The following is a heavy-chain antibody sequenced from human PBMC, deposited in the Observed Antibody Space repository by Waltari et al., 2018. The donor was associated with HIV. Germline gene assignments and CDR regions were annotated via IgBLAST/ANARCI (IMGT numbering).Heavy chain of an antibody. V-gene: IGHV4-39*01. CDR3: ARQPSAWDI. D-gene: IGHD1-26*01. CDR2: VYHTGNT. Sequence: QLQASGPGLVKPSATLSLTCTVSGGSISSSSFFWGWIRQAPGKGLEWIGSVYHTGNTFYNPSLKSRVSMFIDRATNQFSLRLTSVTAADTGIYYCARQPSAWDIWGQGMLVSVSS. J-gene: IGHJ4*02. CDR1: GGSISSSSFF.